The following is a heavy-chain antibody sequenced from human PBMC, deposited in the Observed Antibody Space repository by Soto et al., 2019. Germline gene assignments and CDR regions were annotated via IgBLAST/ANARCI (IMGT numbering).Heavy chain of an antibody. J-gene: IGHJ4*02. CDR3: ARVNTAMVYFDY. V-gene: IGHV4-30-4*01. Sequence: SETLSLTCTVSGGSISSGDYYWSWIRQPPGKGLEWIGYIYYSGSTYYNPSLKSRVTISVDTSKNQFSLKLSSVTAADTAVYYCARVNTAMVYFDYWGQGTLVTVSS. D-gene: IGHD5-18*01. CDR1: GGSISSGDYY. CDR2: IYYSGST.